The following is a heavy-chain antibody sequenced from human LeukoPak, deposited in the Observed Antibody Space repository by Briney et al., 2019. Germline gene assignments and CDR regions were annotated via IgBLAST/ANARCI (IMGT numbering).Heavy chain of an antibody. CDR2: IYYSGST. CDR3: ARERRSSTSSWGRTYNWFDP. J-gene: IGHJ5*02. Sequence: SETLSLTCTVSGGSVIIDTYYWGWIRQPPGKGLEWIGSIYYSGSTYYNPSLKSRVTISIDTSKNQSSLKLSSVTAADTAVYYCARERRSSTSSWGRTYNWFDPWGQGTLVTVSS. D-gene: IGHD2-2*01. CDR1: GGSVIIDTYY. V-gene: IGHV4-39*01.